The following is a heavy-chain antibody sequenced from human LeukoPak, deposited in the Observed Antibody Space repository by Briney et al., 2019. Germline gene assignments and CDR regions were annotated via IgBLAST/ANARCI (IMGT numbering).Heavy chain of an antibody. V-gene: IGHV3-49*03. Sequence: PVRSLRLSCTASGFTFGDYAMSWFRQAPGKGLEWVGFIRSKAYGGTTEYAASVKGRFTISRDDSKSIAYLQMNSLKTEDTAVYYCTRSGYSGYDFPGYWGQGTLVTVSS. J-gene: IGHJ4*02. D-gene: IGHD5-12*01. CDR2: IRSKAYGGTT. CDR3: TRSGYSGYDFPGY. CDR1: GFTFGDYA.